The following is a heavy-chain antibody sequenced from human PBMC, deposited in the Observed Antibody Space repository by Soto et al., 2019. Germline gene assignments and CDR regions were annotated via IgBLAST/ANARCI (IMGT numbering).Heavy chain of an antibody. Sequence: SETLSLTCAVSGYSISSGYYWGWIRQPPGKGLEWIGSIYHSGSTYYNPSLKSRVTIPVDTSKNQFSLKLSSVTAADTPVYYCARLVLLLWVGELKARWFDPWGQGTLVT. V-gene: IGHV4-38-2*01. CDR3: ARLVLLLWVGELKARWFDP. J-gene: IGHJ5*02. D-gene: IGHD3-10*01. CDR1: GYSISSGYY. CDR2: IYHSGST.